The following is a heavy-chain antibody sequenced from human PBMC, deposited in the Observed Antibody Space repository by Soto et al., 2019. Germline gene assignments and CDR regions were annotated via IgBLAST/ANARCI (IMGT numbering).Heavy chain of an antibody. D-gene: IGHD1-26*01. CDR3: AKDLGATTVCFDY. V-gene: IGHV3-30*18. CDR1: GFTFSSYG. CDR2: ISYDGSNK. Sequence: QVQLVESGGGVVQPGRSLRLSCAASGFTFSSYGMHWVRQAPGKGLEWVAVISYDGSNKYYADSVKGRFTISRDNSKNTLYLQMNSLRAEDTAVYYCAKDLGATTVCFDYWGQGTLVTVSS. J-gene: IGHJ4*02.